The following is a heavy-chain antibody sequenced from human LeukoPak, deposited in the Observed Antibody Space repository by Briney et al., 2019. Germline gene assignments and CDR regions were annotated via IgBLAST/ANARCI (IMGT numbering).Heavy chain of an antibody. V-gene: IGHV3-23*01. CDR2: ISGSGGST. CDR3: AKYRSVTTSYFDY. D-gene: IGHD4-17*01. Sequence: GGSLRLSCAASGFTFSTYAMSWVRQAPGKELEWVSGISGSGGSTYYADSVKGRFTISRDNSKNTLYLQMNSLRAEDTAVYYCAKYRSVTTSYFDYWGQGTLVTVSS. J-gene: IGHJ4*02. CDR1: GFTFSTYA.